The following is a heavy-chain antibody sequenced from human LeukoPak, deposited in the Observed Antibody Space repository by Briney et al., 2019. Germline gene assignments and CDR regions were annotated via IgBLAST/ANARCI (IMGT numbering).Heavy chain of an antibody. CDR3: ARLSRLTLIRGVTGYHSLDV. CDR1: GGSISSYY. J-gene: IGHJ6*04. CDR2: IYYSGST. D-gene: IGHD3-10*01. Sequence: SKTLSLTCTVSGGSISSYYWSWIRQPPGKGLEWIGFIYYSGSTNYNPSLKSRVTISVDTSKNQCSLKLNSVSAADTAVYFCARLSRLTLIRGVTGYHSLDVWGKGTKVTVSS. V-gene: IGHV4-59*01.